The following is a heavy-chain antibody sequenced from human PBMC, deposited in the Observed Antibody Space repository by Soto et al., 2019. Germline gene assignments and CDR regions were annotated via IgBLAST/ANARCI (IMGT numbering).Heavy chain of an antibody. J-gene: IGHJ4*02. CDR1: GYSFTSYW. V-gene: IGHV5-51*01. Sequence: GESLKISCKGSGYSFTSYWIGWVRQMPGKGLEWMGIIYPGDSDTRYSPSFQGQVTISADKSISTAYLQWSSLKASDTAMYYCARSVSPGYSSGWEFDYWGQGTLVTVSS. D-gene: IGHD6-19*01. CDR3: ARSVSPGYSSGWEFDY. CDR2: IYPGDSDT.